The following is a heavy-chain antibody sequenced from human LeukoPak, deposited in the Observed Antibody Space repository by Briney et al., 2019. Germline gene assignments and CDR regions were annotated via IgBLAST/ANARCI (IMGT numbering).Heavy chain of an antibody. CDR3: ARDQGYSSGWFKVSRYRAFDI. Sequence: SGGSLRLSCAASGFTFSSYWMHWVRQAPGKGLVWVSRINSDGSSTSYADSVKGRFTISRDNAKNTLYLQMNSLRAEDTAVYYCARDQGYSSGWFKVSRYRAFDIWGQGTMVTVSS. D-gene: IGHD6-19*01. V-gene: IGHV3-74*01. CDR2: INSDGSST. J-gene: IGHJ3*02. CDR1: GFTFSSYW.